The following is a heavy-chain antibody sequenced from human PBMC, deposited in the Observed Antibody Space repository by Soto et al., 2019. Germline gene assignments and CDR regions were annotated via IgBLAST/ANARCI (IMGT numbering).Heavy chain of an antibody. CDR3: AKGLEVGVLHYGMNV. D-gene: IGHD2-15*01. V-gene: IGHV3-30*18. Sequence: QVQLVESGGGVVQPGRSLRLSCVGSGFSFSGYGMHWLRQAPGKGLEWVAAMSFDGKNEYYADSVKGRFTLSRDNSKNTLFLQMTSLRADDTALYYCAKGLEVGVLHYGMNVWGQGITVTVSS. J-gene: IGHJ6*02. CDR1: GFSFSGYG. CDR2: MSFDGKNE.